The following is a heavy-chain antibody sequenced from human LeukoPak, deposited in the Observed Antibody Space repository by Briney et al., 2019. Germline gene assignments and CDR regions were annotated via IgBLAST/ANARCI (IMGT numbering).Heavy chain of an antibody. V-gene: IGHV3-11*04. CDR1: GITFSDYY. CDR2: ISSSGSSV. Sequence: GGSLRLSCAASGITFSDYYMGWIRQAPGKGLEWVSYISSSGSSVYYAESLKGRFTISRDNTKNSLYLQMNSPRAEDTAEYYCARAYHDAFDIWGQGTMVTDSS. CDR3: ARAYHDAFDI. D-gene: IGHD2-2*01. J-gene: IGHJ3*02.